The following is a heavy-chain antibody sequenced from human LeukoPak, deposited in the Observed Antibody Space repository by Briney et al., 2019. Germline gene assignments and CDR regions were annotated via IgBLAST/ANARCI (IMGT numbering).Heavy chain of an antibody. CDR3: ARINVIGSGSYGY. CDR2: INPNSGGT. CDR1: GYTFTGYY. Sequence: ASVKVSCKASGYTFTGYYMHWVRQAPGQGLEWMGWINPNSGGTNYAQKFQGRVTVTRDTSISTAYMELSRLRSDDTAVYYCARINVIGSGSYGYWGQGTLVTVSS. D-gene: IGHD3-10*01. V-gene: IGHV1-2*02. J-gene: IGHJ4*02.